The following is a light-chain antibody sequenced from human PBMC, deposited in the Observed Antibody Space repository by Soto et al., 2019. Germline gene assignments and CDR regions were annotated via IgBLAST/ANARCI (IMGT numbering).Light chain of an antibody. J-gene: IGLJ1*01. V-gene: IGLV2-8*01. CDR3: SSYAGSNNPSV. CDR1: SGDIGGYDY. CDR2: EVT. Sequence: QSALTQPPSASGSPGQSVTISCTGTSGDIGGYDYVSWYQQHPGKAPKLMIYEVTKRPLGVPDRFSGSKSGNTASLTVSGLXAEDEADYYCSSYAGSNNPSVFGTGTKVTVL.